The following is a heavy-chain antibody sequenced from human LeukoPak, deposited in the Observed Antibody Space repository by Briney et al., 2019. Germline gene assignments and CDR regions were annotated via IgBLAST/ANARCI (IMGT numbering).Heavy chain of an antibody. J-gene: IGHJ6*03. CDR1: GGSFSGYY. CDR3: ARIVAGYSLDYYYMDV. CDR2: INHSGST. Sequence: PSETLSLTCAVYGGSFSGYYWSWIRQPPGKGLEWIGEINHSGSTNYNPSLKSRVTISVDTSKNQFSLKLSSVTAADTAVYYCARIVAGYSLDYYYMDVWGKGTTVTISS. V-gene: IGHV4-34*01. D-gene: IGHD2-15*01.